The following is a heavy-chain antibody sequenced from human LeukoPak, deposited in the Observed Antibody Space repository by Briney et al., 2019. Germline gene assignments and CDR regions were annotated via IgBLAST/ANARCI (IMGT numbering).Heavy chain of an antibody. J-gene: IGHJ4*02. CDR1: AFIFSGHW. V-gene: IGHV4-34*01. CDR3: ARGWFGYFDY. D-gene: IGHD3-10*01. Sequence: GSLRLSCEGSAFIFSGHWMNWVRQPPGKGLEWIGEINHSGSTNYNPSLKSRVTISVDTSKNQFSLKLSSVTAADTAVYYCARGWFGYFDYWGQGTLVTVSS. CDR2: INHSGST.